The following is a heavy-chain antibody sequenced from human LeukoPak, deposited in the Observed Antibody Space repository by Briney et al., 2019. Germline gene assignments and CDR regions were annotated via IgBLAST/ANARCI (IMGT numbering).Heavy chain of an antibody. V-gene: IGHV3-30*02. Sequence: PGGSLRLSCAASGFTFSSYGMHWVRQAPGKGLGWVAFIRYDGTEKYYADSVKGRFTISRDNSKNTLHLQMSGLRPDDTAVYYCARVVIAARPHWFDPWGQGTLVTVSS. CDR3: ARVVIAARPHWFDP. CDR2: IRYDGTEK. CDR1: GFTFSSYG. D-gene: IGHD6-6*01. J-gene: IGHJ5*02.